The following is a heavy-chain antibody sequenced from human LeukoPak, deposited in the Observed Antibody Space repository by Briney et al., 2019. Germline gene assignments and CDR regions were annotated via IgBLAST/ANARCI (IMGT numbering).Heavy chain of an antibody. Sequence: SETLSLTCTVSGGSISSSSYYWGWIRQPPGKGLEWIGGIYYRGNTYYNPSLKSRVTISVDTSKNQFSLKLSSVTAADTAVYYCARDSSGWYNWFDPWGQGTLVTVSS. CDR2: IYYRGNT. CDR3: ARDSSGWYNWFDP. D-gene: IGHD6-19*01. J-gene: IGHJ5*02. V-gene: IGHV4-39*07. CDR1: GGSISSSSYY.